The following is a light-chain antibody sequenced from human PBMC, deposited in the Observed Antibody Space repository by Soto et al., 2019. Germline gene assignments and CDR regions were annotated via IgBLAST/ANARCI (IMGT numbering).Light chain of an antibody. J-gene: IGKJ1*01. V-gene: IGKV3-11*01. Sequence: EIVLTQSPATLSLSPGERATLSCRASQSVGKYLVWYQQKPGQSPRLLIYDASNRATGIPARFSGSGSGTXXXXXXXXXXPXDFAVYYCQQRYNWPRTFGQGTKVEVK. CDR3: QQRYNWPRT. CDR2: DAS. CDR1: QSVGKY.